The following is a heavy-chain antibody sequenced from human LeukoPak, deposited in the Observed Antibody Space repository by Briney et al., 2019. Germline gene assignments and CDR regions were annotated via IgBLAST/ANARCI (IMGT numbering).Heavy chain of an antibody. J-gene: IGHJ5*02. D-gene: IGHD3-10*01. Sequence: SETLSLTCTVSGVSISSYYWSWIRQPPGKGLEWIGYIFDSGTTNYNPSLKSRLTMSVDTSKNQSSLKLSSLTAADTAVYYCARHRGSLGGSGDWFDPWGQGTLVTVSS. V-gene: IGHV4-59*08. CDR3: ARHRGSLGGSGDWFDP. CDR2: IFDSGTT. CDR1: GVSISSYY.